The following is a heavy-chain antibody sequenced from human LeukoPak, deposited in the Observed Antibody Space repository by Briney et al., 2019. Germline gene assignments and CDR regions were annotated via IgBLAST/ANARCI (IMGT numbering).Heavy chain of an antibody. CDR3: AREWIQLWLHAFDI. CDR1: GFTFSSYA. J-gene: IGHJ3*02. D-gene: IGHD5-18*01. V-gene: IGHV3-30-3*01. CDR2: ISYDGSNK. Sequence: GGSLRLSCAASGFTFSSYAMHWVRQAPGKGLEWVAVISYDGSNKYYADSVKGRFTISRDNSKNTLYLQMNSLRAEDTAVYYCAREWIQLWLHAFDIWGEGTMVTVSS.